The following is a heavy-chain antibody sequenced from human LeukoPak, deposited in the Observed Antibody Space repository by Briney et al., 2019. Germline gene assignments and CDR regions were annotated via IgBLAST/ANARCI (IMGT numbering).Heavy chain of an antibody. J-gene: IGHJ1*01. D-gene: IGHD6-13*01. Sequence: ASVKVSRKTSGYTFTGYYMHWVRQAPGQGLEWIGWINPNSGGTNYAQKFQGWVTMTKDTSMSTAYMEMSSLKSDDTAVYYCARDVAISSSWYPEYFHHWGQGTLVTVSA. CDR2: INPNSGGT. CDR3: ARDVAISSSWYPEYFHH. V-gene: IGHV1-2*04. CDR1: GYTFTGYY.